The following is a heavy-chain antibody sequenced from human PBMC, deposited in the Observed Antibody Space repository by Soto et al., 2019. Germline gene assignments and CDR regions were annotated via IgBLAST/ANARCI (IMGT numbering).Heavy chain of an antibody. D-gene: IGHD3-10*01. V-gene: IGHV1-69*02. CDR2: VNPIVSMS. Sequence: QVQLVQSGAEVKRPGSSVKVSCKASVDTFNFYSINWVRQAPGLGLEWMGRVNPIVSMSNYAQKCQGRVTMTTDKSTSTAYMELSSLRSEDTAIYYCASSYGSGYRAFDYWGKGALVTVSS. CDR3: ASSYGSGYRAFDY. CDR1: VDTFNFYS. J-gene: IGHJ4*02.